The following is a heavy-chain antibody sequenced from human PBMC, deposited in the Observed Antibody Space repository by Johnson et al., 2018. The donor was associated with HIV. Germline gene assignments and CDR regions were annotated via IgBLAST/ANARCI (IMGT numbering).Heavy chain of an antibody. CDR3: ARRMFSSGWYNDGLGAFDS. CDR1: GFTFSSYG. J-gene: IGHJ3*02. CDR2: ISYDGSNK. Sequence: QEQLVESVGGVVQPGRSLRLSCAASGFTFSSYGMHWVRQAPGKGLEWVAVISYDGSNKYYADSVKGRFTISRDNSKNTLYLQMNSLRAEDTAVYYCARRMFSSGWYNDGLGAFDSWGQGTMVTVSS. V-gene: IGHV3-30*03. D-gene: IGHD6-19*01.